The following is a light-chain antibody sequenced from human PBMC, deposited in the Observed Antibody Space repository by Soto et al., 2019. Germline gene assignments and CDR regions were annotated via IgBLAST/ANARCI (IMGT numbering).Light chain of an antibody. CDR2: DAS. CDR3: QQYVGSPIT. CDR1: QSISSS. Sequence: DIVLTQSPGTLSLSPGERATLSCRASQSISSSLAWYQQKPVLAPTLLISDASNRASGVPDRFTGGGSGTDFSLTIRRLEPEDFALYYCQQYVGSPITFGQGTRLENK. J-gene: IGKJ5*01. V-gene: IGKV3-20*01.